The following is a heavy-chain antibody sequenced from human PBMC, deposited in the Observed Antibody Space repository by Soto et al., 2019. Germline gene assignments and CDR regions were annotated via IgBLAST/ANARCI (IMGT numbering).Heavy chain of an antibody. CDR1: GGSFSGYY. CDR3: ARGLVAGLYYYYYGMDV. CDR2: INHSGST. Sequence: PSETLSLTCAVYGGSFSGYYWSWIRQPPGKGLEWIGEINHSGSTNYNPSLKSRVTISVDTSKNQFSLKLSSVTAADTAVYYCARGLVAGLYYYYYGMDVWGQGTTVTVSS. D-gene: IGHD6-19*01. V-gene: IGHV4-34*01. J-gene: IGHJ6*02.